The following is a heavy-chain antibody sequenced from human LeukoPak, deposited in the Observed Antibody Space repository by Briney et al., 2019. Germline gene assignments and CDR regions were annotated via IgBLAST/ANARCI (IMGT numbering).Heavy chain of an antibody. CDR3: ARARGSGSYYGHDYYYYYYMDV. CDR2: INPSGGST. J-gene: IGHJ6*03. D-gene: IGHD3-10*01. Sequence: ASVKVSCKASGYTFTGYYIHWVRQAPGQGLEWMGIINPSGGSTTYAQKFQGRVIMTGDTSTSTVYMELRSLRSEDTAVYYCARARGSGSYYGHDYYYYYYMDVWGQGTTVTVSS. V-gene: IGHV1-46*01. CDR1: GYTFTGYY.